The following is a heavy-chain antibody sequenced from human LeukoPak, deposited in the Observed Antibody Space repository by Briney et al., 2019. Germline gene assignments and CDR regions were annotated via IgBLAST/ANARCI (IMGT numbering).Heavy chain of an antibody. D-gene: IGHD6-13*01. V-gene: IGHV4-4*02. J-gene: IGHJ3*02. CDR1: GGSISSSNW. CDR2: FYHSGST. Sequence: PSETLSLTCAVSGGSISSSNWWSWVRQPPGKGLEWIREFYHSGSTNYNPSLKSRVTISVDKSKNQFSLKLSSVTAADTAVYYCARLDSSSWYFRDAFDIWGQGTMVTVSS. CDR3: ARLDSSSWYFRDAFDI.